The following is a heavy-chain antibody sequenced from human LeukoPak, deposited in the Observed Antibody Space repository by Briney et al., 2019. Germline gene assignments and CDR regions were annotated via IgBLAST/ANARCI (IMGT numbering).Heavy chain of an antibody. CDR3: ARSLDSGYAHLVGY. D-gene: IGHD5-12*01. CDR2: IDPSDSYT. J-gene: IGHJ4*02. V-gene: IGHV5-10-1*01. CDR1: GYTFTSYW. Sequence: KLGESLKISCKGSGYTFTSYWIAWVRQMPGKGLEWMGRIDPSDSYTNYSPSFQGHVTISADKSISTAYPQWSSLKASDTAMYYCARSLDSGYAHLVGYWGQGTLVTVSS.